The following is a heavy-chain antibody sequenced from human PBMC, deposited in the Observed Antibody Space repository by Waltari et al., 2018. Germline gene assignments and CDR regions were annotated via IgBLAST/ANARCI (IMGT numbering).Heavy chain of an antibody. CDR2: IYHSGST. Sequence: QVQLQESGPGLVKPSETLSLTCTVSGYSISSGYYWGWIRQPPGKGREWIGSIYHSGSTYYNPSLKSRVTISVDTSKNQFSLKLSSVTAADTAVYYCARRGGNCSGGSCYERFDYWGQGTLVTVSS. J-gene: IGHJ4*02. CDR1: GYSISSGYY. V-gene: IGHV4-38-2*02. CDR3: ARRGGNCSGGSCYERFDY. D-gene: IGHD2-15*01.